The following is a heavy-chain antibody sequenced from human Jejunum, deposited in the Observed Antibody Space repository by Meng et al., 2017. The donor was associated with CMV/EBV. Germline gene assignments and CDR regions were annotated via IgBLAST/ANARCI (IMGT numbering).Heavy chain of an antibody. CDR1: GFSFSSYE. CDR3: ARGDYDFWGGY. CDR2: IGTSGSST. Sequence: CAASGFSFSSYEMNWVRQAPGKGLEWVAYIGTSGSSTSYADSLKGRFTISRDNTKNSLYLQMDSLRAEDTAVYYCARGDYDFWGGYWGQGTVVTVSS. D-gene: IGHD3-3*01. V-gene: IGHV3-48*03. J-gene: IGHJ4*02.